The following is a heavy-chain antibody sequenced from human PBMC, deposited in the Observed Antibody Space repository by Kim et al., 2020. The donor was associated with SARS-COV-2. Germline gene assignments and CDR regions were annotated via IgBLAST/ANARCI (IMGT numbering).Heavy chain of an antibody. Sequence: ASVTVSCKASGYTFDDYYIHWVRQAPGQGLEWMGRINTDTGVPNYAQKFQGRVTMTRDTSINTAYMELSGLRSDDTVIYYCAREASPRGFDVWGQGTTVT. V-gene: IGHV1-2*05. CDR1: GYTFDDYY. J-gene: IGHJ6*02. CDR2: INTDTGVP. CDR3: AREASPRGFDV. D-gene: IGHD5-12*01.